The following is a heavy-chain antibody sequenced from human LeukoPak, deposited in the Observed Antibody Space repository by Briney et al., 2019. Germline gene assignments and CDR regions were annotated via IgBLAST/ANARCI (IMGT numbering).Heavy chain of an antibody. D-gene: IGHD2-2*01. V-gene: IGHV3-23*01. J-gene: IGHJ4*02. CDR3: AKPRPAVGGGYYFDY. CDR2: ISGSGGST. CDR1: GFTSNSYA. Sequence: GGSLRLSCVASGFTSNSYAINWVRQAPGKGLEWVSAISGSGGSTYYADSVKGRFTISRDNSKNTLYLQMNSLRAEDTAVYYWAKPRPAVGGGYYFDYWGQGTLVTVSS.